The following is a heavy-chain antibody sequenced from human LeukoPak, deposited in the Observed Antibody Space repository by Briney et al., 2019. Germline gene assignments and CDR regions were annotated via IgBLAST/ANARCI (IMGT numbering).Heavy chain of an antibody. CDR1: GGSISSHY. CDR3: AKISSSIYYGMDV. J-gene: IGHJ6*02. V-gene: IGHV4-59*11. CDR2: IYYSGAT. D-gene: IGHD6-13*01. Sequence: PSETLSLTCTVSGGSISSHYWTWIRQPPGKGLEWIGYIYYSGATKYNPSLKSRVTISVDTSKNQFSLKLNSVTAADTAVYYCAKISSSIYYGMDVWGQGTTVTVSS.